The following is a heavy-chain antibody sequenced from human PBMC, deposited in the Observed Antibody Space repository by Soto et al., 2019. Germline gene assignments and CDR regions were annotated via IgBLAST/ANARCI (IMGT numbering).Heavy chain of an antibody. CDR1: GGTFSSYD. J-gene: IGHJ4*02. Sequence: QVQLVQSGAEVKKPGSSVKVSCKASGGTFSSYDISWVRQAPGQGLEWMGGIIPIFGTANYAQKFQGRVTITADESTSTAYMELSSLRSEDTAVYYCARGHYDILTGYYMGYFDYWGQGTLVTVSS. D-gene: IGHD3-9*01. V-gene: IGHV1-69*01. CDR2: IIPIFGTA. CDR3: ARGHYDILTGYYMGYFDY.